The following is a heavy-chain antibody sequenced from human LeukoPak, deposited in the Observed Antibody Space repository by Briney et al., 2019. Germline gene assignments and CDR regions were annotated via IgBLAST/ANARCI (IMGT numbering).Heavy chain of an antibody. J-gene: IGHJ4*02. D-gene: IGHD5-12*01. Sequence: SVKVSCKASGGTFSSYAISWVRQAPGQGLEWMGRIIPILGIANYAQKFQGRVTITADKSTSTAYMELSSLRSEDTAVYYCARDLFRKWPPSDYWGQGTLVTVSS. V-gene: IGHV1-69*04. CDR3: ARDLFRKWPPSDY. CDR2: IIPILGIA. CDR1: GGTFSSYA.